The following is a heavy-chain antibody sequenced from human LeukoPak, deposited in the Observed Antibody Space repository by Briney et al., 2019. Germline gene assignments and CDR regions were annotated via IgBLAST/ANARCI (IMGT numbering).Heavy chain of an antibody. V-gene: IGHV4-4*07. CDR3: ARGAYFYGSGINWFDP. CDR1: GGSISSYY. D-gene: IGHD3-10*01. J-gene: IGHJ5*02. Sequence: PSETLSLTCTVSGGSISSYYWSWIRQPPGKGLEWIGRIYTSGSTNYNPSLKSRVTMSVDTSKNQFSLKLSSVTAADTAVYYCARGAYFYGSGINWFDPWGQGTLITVSS. CDR2: IYTSGST.